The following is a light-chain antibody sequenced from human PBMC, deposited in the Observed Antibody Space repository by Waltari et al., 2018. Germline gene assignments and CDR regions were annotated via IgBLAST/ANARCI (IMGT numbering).Light chain of an antibody. Sequence: SITISCTGPSSDVGFYDFVSWFQQHPGKAPKVMIYKVNNRPSGVSNRFSGSKSANTASLTISGLQAEDEADYYCSSYTRRSYWVFGGGTQLTVL. V-gene: IGLV2-14*01. CDR3: SSYTRRSYWV. J-gene: IGLJ3*02. CDR1: SSDVGFYDF. CDR2: KVN.